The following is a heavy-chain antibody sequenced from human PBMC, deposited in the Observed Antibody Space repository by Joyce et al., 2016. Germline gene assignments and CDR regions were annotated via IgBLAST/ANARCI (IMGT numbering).Heavy chain of an antibody. D-gene: IGHD6-19*01. CDR2: INHSGST. J-gene: IGHJ3*02. CDR3: ARGQRRVGRGWYLSGASDI. V-gene: IGHV4-34*01. CDR1: GGSFSGYY. Sequence: QVQLQQWGAGLLKPSETLSLTCAVSGGSFSGYYWSWIRQPPGKGLEWIGEINHSGSTNYNPSLKSRVTISADTSKNQFSLKVNSVSAADTAVYYCARGQRRVGRGWYLSGASDIWGQGTMVTVSS.